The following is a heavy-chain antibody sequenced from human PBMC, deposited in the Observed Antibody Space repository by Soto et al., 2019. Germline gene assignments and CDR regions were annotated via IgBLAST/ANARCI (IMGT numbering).Heavy chain of an antibody. CDR2: IYSGGST. V-gene: IGHV3-53*01. Sequence: GSLRLSCAASGFTVSSNYMSWVRQAPGKGLEWVSVIYSGGSTYYADSVKGRLTISRDNSKNTLYLQMNSLRAEDTAVYYCARAPITIFGVVSEGMDVWGQGTTVTVSS. J-gene: IGHJ6*02. CDR1: GFTVSSNY. D-gene: IGHD3-3*01. CDR3: ARAPITIFGVVSEGMDV.